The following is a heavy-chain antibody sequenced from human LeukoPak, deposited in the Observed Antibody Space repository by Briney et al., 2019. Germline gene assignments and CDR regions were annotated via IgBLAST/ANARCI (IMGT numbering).Heavy chain of an antibody. J-gene: IGHJ5*02. CDR2: IYYSGST. Sequence: PSETLSLTCTVSGGSISSYYWSWIRQPPGKGLEWIGYIYYSGSTNYNPSLKSRVTISVGTSKNQFSLKLSSVTAADTAVYYCARAKRTIFGVVMPYNWFDPWGQGTLVTVSS. D-gene: IGHD3-3*01. CDR1: GGSISSYY. V-gene: IGHV4-59*01. CDR3: ARAKRTIFGVVMPYNWFDP.